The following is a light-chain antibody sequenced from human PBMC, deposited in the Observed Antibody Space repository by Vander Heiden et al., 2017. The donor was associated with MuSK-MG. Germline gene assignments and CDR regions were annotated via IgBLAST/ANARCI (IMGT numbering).Light chain of an antibody. V-gene: IGKV3-20*01. CDR1: QSVSSSY. CDR3: QQDGSSPKT. Sequence: EIVLTQSPGTLSLSPGERATLSYRASQSVSSSYLAWYQQKPGQAPRLLIYGASSRGTGIPDRFSGSGSGTDFTLTIGRLEPEDFAVYYCQQDGSSPKTFGQGTKVEIK. J-gene: IGKJ1*01. CDR2: GAS.